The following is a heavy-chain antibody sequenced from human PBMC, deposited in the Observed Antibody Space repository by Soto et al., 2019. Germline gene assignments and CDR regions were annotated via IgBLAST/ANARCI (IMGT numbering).Heavy chain of an antibody. J-gene: IGHJ4*02. CDR1: GGSISSYY. CDR3: ARARHSNWGLMGFDY. V-gene: IGHV4-59*01. CDR2: IYYSGST. D-gene: IGHD7-27*01. Sequence: SETLSLTCTVSGGSISSYYWSWIRQPPGKGLEWIGYIYYSGSTNYNPSLKSRVTISVDTSKNQFSLKLSSVTAADTAVYYCARARHSNWGLMGFDYWGQGTLVTVSS.